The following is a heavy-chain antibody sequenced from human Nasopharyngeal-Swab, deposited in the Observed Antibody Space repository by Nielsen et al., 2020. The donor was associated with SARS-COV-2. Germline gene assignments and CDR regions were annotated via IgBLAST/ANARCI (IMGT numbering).Heavy chain of an antibody. V-gene: IGHV3-74*01. CDR3: VKHQGSSSGP. CDR2: VNQDGSPT. CDR1: GVIFSNYW. J-gene: IGHJ4*01. Sequence: LKISCVASGVIFSNYWMHWVRQAPGKGLVWVSRVNQDGSPTDYADSVRGRFTISRDNAKNTLYLQMNRLRVEDTAVYDCVKHQGSSSGPRGQGTLVTVSS.